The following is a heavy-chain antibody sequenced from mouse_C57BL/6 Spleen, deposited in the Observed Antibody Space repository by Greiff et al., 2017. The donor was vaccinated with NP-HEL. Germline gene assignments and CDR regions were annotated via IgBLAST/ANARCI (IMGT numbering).Heavy chain of an antibody. CDR1: GYTFTSYG. J-gene: IGHJ3*01. CDR3: AGTAQATWFAY. V-gene: IGHV1-81*01. D-gene: IGHD3-2*02. CDR2: IYPRSGNT. Sequence: VKLMESGAELARPGASVKLSCKASGYTFTSYGISWVKQRTGQGLEWIGEIYPRSGNTYYNEKFKGKATLTADKSSSTAYMELRSLTSEDSAVYFCAGTAQATWFAYWGQGTLVTVSA.